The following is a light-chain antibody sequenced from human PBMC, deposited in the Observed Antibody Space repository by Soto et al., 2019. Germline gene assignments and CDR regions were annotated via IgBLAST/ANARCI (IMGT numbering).Light chain of an antibody. CDR2: LNSDGSH. J-gene: IGLJ2*01. Sequence: QLVLTQSPSASASQGASVKLTCTLSSGHSNYAIAWHQQQPEKGPRFLMKLNSDGSHSKGDGIPDRFSGSSSGAERYLTISTLQSEDEADYYCQTWVTGIHIFGGGTQLTVL. CDR1: SGHSNYA. V-gene: IGLV4-69*01. CDR3: QTWVTGIHI.